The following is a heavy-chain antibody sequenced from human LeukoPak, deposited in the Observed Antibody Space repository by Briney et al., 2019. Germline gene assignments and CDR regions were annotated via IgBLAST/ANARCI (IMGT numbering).Heavy chain of an antibody. Sequence: PSETLSLTCTVSGGSISSYYWSWIRQPPGKGLEWIGYIYYSGSTNYNPSLKSRVTISVDTSKNQFSLKLSSVTAADTAMYYCAREICSGGSCYSYWGQGTLVTVSS. V-gene: IGHV4-59*01. CDR2: IYYSGST. CDR1: GGSISSYY. D-gene: IGHD2-15*01. J-gene: IGHJ4*02. CDR3: AREICSGGSCYSY.